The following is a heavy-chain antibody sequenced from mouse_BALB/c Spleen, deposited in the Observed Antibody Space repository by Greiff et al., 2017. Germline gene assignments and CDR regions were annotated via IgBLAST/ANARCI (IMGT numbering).Heavy chain of an antibody. CDR2: ISYDGSN. CDR3: AREVGRNWYFDV. CDR1: GYSITSGYY. D-gene: IGHD4-1*01. V-gene: IGHV3-6*02. J-gene: IGHJ1*01. Sequence: EVQRVESGPGLVKPSQSLSLTCSVTGYSITSGYYWNWIRQFPGNKLEWMGYISYDGSNNYNPSLKNRISITRDTSKNQFFLKLNSVTTEDTATYYCAREVGRNWYFDVWGAGTTVTVSS.